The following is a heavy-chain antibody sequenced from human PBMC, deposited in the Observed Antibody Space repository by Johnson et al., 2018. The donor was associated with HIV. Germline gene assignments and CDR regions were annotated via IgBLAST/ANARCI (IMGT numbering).Heavy chain of an antibody. CDR1: GFTVSTNY. D-gene: IGHD6-19*01. J-gene: IGHJ3*02. Sequence: VQLVESGGGLIQPGGSLRLSCAASGFTVSTNYMSWVRQAPGKGLDWVSVIYSSGSTYYTDSVKGRFTTSRDNSKNTVYLQMSSLRAEDTAVYYCARERGYSSVLWKLSEDAFDIWGQGTMVTVSS. V-gene: IGHV3-66*03. CDR3: ARERGYSSVLWKLSEDAFDI. CDR2: IYSSGST.